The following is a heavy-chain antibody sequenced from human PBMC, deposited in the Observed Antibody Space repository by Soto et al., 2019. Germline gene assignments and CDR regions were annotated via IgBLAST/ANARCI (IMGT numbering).Heavy chain of an antibody. CDR3: ARETVGTIDR. Sequence: QVQLQESGPGLVKPSQTLSLTCTVSGGSISSVGYYWSWIRQHPGKGLEWIGYIYNSGSTHYNPSLKSRITMSVDTSKNQFSLKLSSVTVADTPVYFCARETVGTIDRWGQGTLVTVSS. D-gene: IGHD5-12*01. J-gene: IGHJ5*02. CDR2: IYNSGST. V-gene: IGHV4-31*03. CDR1: GGSISSVGYY.